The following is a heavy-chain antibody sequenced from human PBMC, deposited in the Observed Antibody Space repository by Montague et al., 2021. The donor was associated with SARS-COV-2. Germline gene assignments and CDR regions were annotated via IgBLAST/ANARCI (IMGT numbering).Heavy chain of an antibody. CDR3: TNGREGKYNVMDV. J-gene: IGHJ6*02. CDR2: N. Sequence: NDYAVSVRGRVTINPDTSKNQFSLQLNSVTPEDTALYYCTNGREGKYNVMDVWGQGTTVTVSS. V-gene: IGHV6-1*01. D-gene: IGHD1-1*01.